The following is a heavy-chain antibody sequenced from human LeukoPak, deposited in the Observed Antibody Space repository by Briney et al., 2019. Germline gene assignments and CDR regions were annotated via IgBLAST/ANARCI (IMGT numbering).Heavy chain of an antibody. CDR1: GYTFTSYG. V-gene: IGHV1-18*01. CDR2: ISAYNGNT. J-gene: IGHJ4*02. CDR3: ARDGPHIEVGAPDY. Sequence: GASVKVSCKASGYTFTSYGISWVRQAPGRGLEWMGWISAYNGNTNYAQKLQGRVTMTTDTSTSTAYMELRSLRSDDTAVYYCARDGPHIEVGAPDYWGQGTLVTVSS. D-gene: IGHD1-26*01.